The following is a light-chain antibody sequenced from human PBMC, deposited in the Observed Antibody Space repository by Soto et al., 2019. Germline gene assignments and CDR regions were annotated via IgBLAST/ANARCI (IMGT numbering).Light chain of an antibody. V-gene: IGLV2-11*01. CDR1: NSDVGTYNY. CDR2: DVT. J-gene: IGLJ2*01. CDR3: CSYAGSSSFRVL. Sequence: QSALTQPRSVSGSPGQSVTISCTGTNSDVGTYNYVSWYQQHPGKAPKLIIYDVTTRPSGVPDRFSGSKSGNTASLIISGLQAADEAEYYCCCCSYAGSSSFRVLFGGGPKVTVL.